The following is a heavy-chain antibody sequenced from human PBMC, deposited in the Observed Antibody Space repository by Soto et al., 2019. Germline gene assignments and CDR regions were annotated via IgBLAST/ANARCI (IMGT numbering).Heavy chain of an antibody. CDR1: GFTFSSYG. D-gene: IGHD5-12*01. J-gene: IGHJ4*02. CDR3: ASADSGYDQTFDY. V-gene: IGHV3-33*01. CDR2: IWYDGSNK. Sequence: GGSLRLSCAASGFTFSSYGMHWVRQAPGKGLEWVAVIWYDGSNKYYADSVKGRFTISRDNSKNTLYLQMNSLRAEDTAVYYCASADSGYDQTFDYWGQGTLVTVSS.